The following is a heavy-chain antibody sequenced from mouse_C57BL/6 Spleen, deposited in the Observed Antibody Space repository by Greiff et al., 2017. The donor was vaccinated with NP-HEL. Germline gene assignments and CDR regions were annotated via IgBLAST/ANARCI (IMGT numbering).Heavy chain of an antibody. CDR2: ISDGGSYT. CDR3: AREGVWRYFDY. J-gene: IGHJ2*01. V-gene: IGHV5-4*01. Sequence: EVKVVESGGGLVKPGGSLKLSCAASGFTFSSYAMSWVRQTPEKRLEWVATISDGGSYTYYPDNVKGRFTISRDNAKNNLYLQMSHLKSEDTAMYYCAREGVWRYFDYWGQGTTLTVSS. D-gene: IGHD2-10*02. CDR1: GFTFSSYA.